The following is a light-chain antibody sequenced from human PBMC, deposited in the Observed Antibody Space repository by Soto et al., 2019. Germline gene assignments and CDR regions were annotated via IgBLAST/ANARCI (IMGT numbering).Light chain of an antibody. Sequence: IQMPQYPSTLSASVGDRVTITCRASQSISSWLAGYQQKPGKAPKLLIYDASSLENGVPSRFSGSGSGTEFTLTISSLQPDDFATYYCQQYNSYWTFGQGTKVDI. CDR1: QSISSW. CDR2: DAS. V-gene: IGKV1-5*01. J-gene: IGKJ1*01. CDR3: QQYNSYWT.